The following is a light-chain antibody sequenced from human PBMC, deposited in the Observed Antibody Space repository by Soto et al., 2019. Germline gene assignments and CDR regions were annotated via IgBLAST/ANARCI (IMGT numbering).Light chain of an antibody. CDR2: DDD. CDR3: QVWDGSSEHVV. Sequence: SYELTQTPSVSVAPGQTAMITCAGNNIGSKSVHWYQQKPGQAPVLVVHDDDDRPSGIPERFSGSKSGDMATLTINRVEAGDEADYYCQVWDGSSEHVVFGGGTKSPS. J-gene: IGLJ2*01. CDR1: NIGSKS. V-gene: IGLV3-21*02.